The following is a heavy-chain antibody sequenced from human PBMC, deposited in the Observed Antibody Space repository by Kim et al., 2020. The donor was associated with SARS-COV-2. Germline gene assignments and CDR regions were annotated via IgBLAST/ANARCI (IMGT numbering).Heavy chain of an antibody. D-gene: IGHD2-8*01. Sequence: GGSLRLSCAASGFTFSSYSMNWVRQAPGKGLEWVSSISSSSSYIYYADSVKGRFTISRDNAKNSLYLQMNSLRAEDTAVYYCARDAEIGFCTNGVCYIRDYWGQGTLVTVSS. CDR1: GFTFSSYS. CDR3: ARDAEIGFCTNGVCYIRDY. J-gene: IGHJ4*02. CDR2: ISSSSSYI. V-gene: IGHV3-21*01.